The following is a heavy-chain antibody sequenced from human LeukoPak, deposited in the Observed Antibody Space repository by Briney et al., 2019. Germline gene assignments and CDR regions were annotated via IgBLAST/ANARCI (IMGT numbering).Heavy chain of an antibody. D-gene: IGHD1-26*01. Sequence: SETLSLTCTVSGYSISSGYYWGWIPQPPRKGLEWIRSIYHSGSTYYTPSLKSRVTISVDTSKNQFSLKLSSVTAADTAVYYCAGLVGATIPYYYYMDVWGKGTTVTVSS. CDR3: AGLVGATIPYYYYMDV. CDR1: GYSISSGYY. CDR2: IYHSGST. J-gene: IGHJ6*03. V-gene: IGHV4-38-2*02.